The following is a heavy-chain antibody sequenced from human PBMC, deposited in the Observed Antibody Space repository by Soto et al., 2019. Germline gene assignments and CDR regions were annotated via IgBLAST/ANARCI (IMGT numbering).Heavy chain of an antibody. CDR2: IGTTGDT. J-gene: IGHJ4*02. D-gene: IGHD5-18*01. Sequence: WVSLRLSCVASGSSFKTYNMHWVRQASGKTLEWVSAIGTTGDTYYPDSVKGRFTISRDNAKNSLYLQMNSLRVEYTAVYYCAREAPGYSYGYEDYWGQGTPVTVSS. V-gene: IGHV3-13*01. CDR1: GSSFKTYN. CDR3: AREAPGYSYGYEDY.